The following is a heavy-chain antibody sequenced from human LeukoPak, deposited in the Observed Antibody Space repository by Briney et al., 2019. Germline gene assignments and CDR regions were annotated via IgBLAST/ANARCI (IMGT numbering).Heavy chain of an antibody. J-gene: IGHJ5*02. D-gene: IGHD1-1*01. CDR1: GFTFSGYY. CDR2: INPNDGST. Sequence: ASVRVSCKASGFTFSGYYVQWLRQAPGQGLEGVGIINPNDGSTKYAQKFQGRVTLSGDTSTSTVYMELNSLRIEDTAMYYCARDGLQTRYNWNDEGRKNWFEPWGQGTLVTVSS. CDR3: ARDGLQTRYNWNDEGRKNWFEP. V-gene: IGHV1-46*01.